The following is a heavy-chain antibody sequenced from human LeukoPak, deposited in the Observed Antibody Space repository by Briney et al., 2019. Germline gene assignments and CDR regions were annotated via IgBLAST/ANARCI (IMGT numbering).Heavy chain of an antibody. J-gene: IGHJ6*02. CDR1: GGSISSYY. CDR2: IYYSGST. D-gene: IGHD5-24*01. CDR3: ARMRGDGYTVIYGMDV. Sequence: SETLSLTCTVSGGSISSYYWSWIRQPPGKGLEWIGYIYYSGSTNYNPSLKSRVTISVDTSKNQFSLKLSSVTAADTAVYHCARMRGDGYTVIYGMDVWGQGTTVTVSS. V-gene: IGHV4-59*01.